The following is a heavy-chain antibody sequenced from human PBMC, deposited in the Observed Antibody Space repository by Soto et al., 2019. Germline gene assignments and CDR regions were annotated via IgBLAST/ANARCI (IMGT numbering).Heavy chain of an antibody. D-gene: IGHD1-1*01. CDR2: IIPIFGNT. CDR1: GYSFSFYG. V-gene: IGHV1-69*13. J-gene: IGHJ6*04. CDR3: ARGTVTGSEYNFYYYGMDV. Sequence: SVKVSCKASGYSFSFYGINWVRQAPGQGLEWMGGIIPIFGNTYYAQRLQGRVKLTADESTRTAYMELSTLTSEDTAVYYCARGTVTGSEYNFYYYGMDVWGKGTTVTVSS.